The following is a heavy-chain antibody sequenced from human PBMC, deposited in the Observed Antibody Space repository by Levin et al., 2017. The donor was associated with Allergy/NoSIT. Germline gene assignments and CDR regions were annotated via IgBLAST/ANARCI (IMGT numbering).Heavy chain of an antibody. V-gene: IGHV4-61*01. CDR3: ARGLMITFGGVIVNP. D-gene: IGHD3-16*02. CDR1: GGSVSSGSYY. Sequence: SETLSLTCTVSGGSVSSGSYYWSWIRQPPGKGLEWIGYIYYSGSTNYNPSLKSRVTISVDTSKNQFSLKLSSVTAADTAVYYCARGLMITFGGVIVNPWGQGTLVTVSS. CDR2: IYYSGST. J-gene: IGHJ5*02.